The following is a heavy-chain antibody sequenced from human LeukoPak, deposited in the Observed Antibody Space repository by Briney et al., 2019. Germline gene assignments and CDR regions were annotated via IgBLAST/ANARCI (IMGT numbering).Heavy chain of an antibody. CDR1: GGSFSGYY. CDR3: VRGRTYSGYDYTDFDY. Sequence: SETLSLTCAVYGGSFSGYYWSWIRQPPGKGLEWIGEINHSGSTNYNPSLKSRVTISVDTSKNQFSLKLSSVTAADTAVYYCVRGRTYSGYDYTDFDYWGQGTLVTVSS. CDR2: INHSGST. D-gene: IGHD5-12*01. V-gene: IGHV4-34*01. J-gene: IGHJ4*02.